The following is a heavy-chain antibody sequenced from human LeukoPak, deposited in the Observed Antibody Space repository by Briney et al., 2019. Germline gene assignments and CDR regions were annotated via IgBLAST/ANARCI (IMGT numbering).Heavy chain of an antibody. V-gene: IGHV1-18*01. CDR1: GYTFTSYG. D-gene: IGHD3-10*01. CDR3: ARDRRDVLLWCGELFDY. CDR2: ISAYNGNT. J-gene: IGHJ4*02. Sequence: GASVKVSCKASGYTFTSYGISWVRQAPGQGLEWMGRISAYNGNTNYAQKLQGRVTMTTDTSTSTAYMELRSLRSDDTAVYYCARDRRDVLLWCGELFDYWGQGTLVTVSS.